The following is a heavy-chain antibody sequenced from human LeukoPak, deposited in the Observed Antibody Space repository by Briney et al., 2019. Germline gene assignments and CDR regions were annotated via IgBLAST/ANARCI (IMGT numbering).Heavy chain of an antibody. CDR3: AKEKDSRGYFDY. CDR1: GFTFSNYA. CDR2: FSGSGGSA. J-gene: IGHJ4*02. D-gene: IGHD3-22*01. Sequence: GASLRLSCVVSGFTFSNYAMSWVRQAPGKGLEWVSAFSGSGGSAYYADSVKGRFTISRDNSKNTVYLQMHSLRAEDTAVYYCAKEKDSRGYFDYWGQGTLVTVSS. V-gene: IGHV3-23*01.